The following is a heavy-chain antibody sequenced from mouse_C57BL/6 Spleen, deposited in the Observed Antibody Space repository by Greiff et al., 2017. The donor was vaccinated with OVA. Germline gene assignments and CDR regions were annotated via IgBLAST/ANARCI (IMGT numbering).Heavy chain of an antibody. J-gene: IGHJ3*01. CDR3: TRNYGSSYDPLAY. Sequence: QVQLQQSGAELVRPGASVTLSCKASGYTFTDYEMHWVKQTPVHGLEWIGAIDPETGGTAYNQKFKGKAILTADKSSSTAYMELRSLTSEDSAVYYCTRNYGSSYDPLAYWGQGTLVTVSA. V-gene: IGHV1-15*01. CDR2: IDPETGGT. D-gene: IGHD1-1*01. CDR1: GYTFTDYE.